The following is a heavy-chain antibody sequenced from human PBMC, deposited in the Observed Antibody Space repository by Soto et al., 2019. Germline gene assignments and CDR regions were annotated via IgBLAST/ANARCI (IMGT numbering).Heavy chain of an antibody. D-gene: IGHD3-3*01. CDR2: IDYSGST. V-gene: IGHV4-61*01. Sequence: SETLSLTCTVSGDPVSSSSYYWGWIRQPPGKGLEWIGYIDYSGSTNYNPSLKSRVAISVDTSKNQFSLKLSSVSAADTAVYYCARDPFWSGYHDAFDIWGQGTMVTVSS. CDR1: GDPVSSSSYY. J-gene: IGHJ3*02. CDR3: ARDPFWSGYHDAFDI.